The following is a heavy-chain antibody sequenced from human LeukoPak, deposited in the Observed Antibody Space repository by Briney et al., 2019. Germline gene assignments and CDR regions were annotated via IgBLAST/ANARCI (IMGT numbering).Heavy chain of an antibody. V-gene: IGHV1-2*02. J-gene: IGHJ5*02. CDR2: INPNSGGT. D-gene: IGHD3-3*01. CDR1: GYTFSGYY. CDR3: ARAASYNWDDLWRGYYVPNWLDP. Sequence: ASVKVSCKASGYTFSGYYMHWVRQAPGQGLEWMGWINPNSGGTQYPQKFQGRVTLTRDTSISAAYMDLSRLRSDDTAIYYCARAASYNWDDLWRGYYVPNWLDPWGQGTLVTVSS.